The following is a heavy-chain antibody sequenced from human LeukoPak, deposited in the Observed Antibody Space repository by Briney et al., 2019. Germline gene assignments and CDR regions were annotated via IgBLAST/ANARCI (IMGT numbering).Heavy chain of an antibody. CDR2: ISGSGFST. V-gene: IGHV3-23*01. D-gene: IGHD1/OR15-1a*01. CDR3: AKRGLPGTTVYFGS. CDR1: GFTFRSHD. J-gene: IGHJ4*02. Sequence: GGSLRLSCAASGFTFRSHDMTWVRQAPGKGLEWVAAISGSGFSTYYAGSVKGRFAISRDNSKNTVFLQIYTLRAEDTAVYYCAKRGLPGTTVYFGSWGQGTLVTVSS.